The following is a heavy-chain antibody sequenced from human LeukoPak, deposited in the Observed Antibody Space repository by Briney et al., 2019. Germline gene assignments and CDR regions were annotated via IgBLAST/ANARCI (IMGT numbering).Heavy chain of an antibody. Sequence: GGSLRLSCAASGFTFDDYAMHWVRQAPGKGLGWVSLISGDGGSTYYADSVKGRFTISRDNSKNSLYLQMNGLRTEDTALYYCAKIPPRGYSSSWYSKNYYYYGMDVWGQGTTVTVSS. CDR1: GFTFDDYA. D-gene: IGHD6-13*01. CDR3: AKIPPRGYSSSWYSKNYYYYGMDV. CDR2: ISGDGGST. V-gene: IGHV3-43*02. J-gene: IGHJ6*02.